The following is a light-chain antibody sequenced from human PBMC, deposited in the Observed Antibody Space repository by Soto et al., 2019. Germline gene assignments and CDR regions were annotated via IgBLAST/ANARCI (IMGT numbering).Light chain of an antibody. Sequence: DIPMTQSPSTLSASVGDRVTITCRASQSISNWLAWYQQKPGKAPKLLIYDASSLEGGVPSRFGGSGSGTEFTLTINSLQPDDFATYYCQQYNSYPYTFGQGTKLEIK. CDR3: QQYNSYPYT. CDR1: QSISNW. J-gene: IGKJ2*01. CDR2: DAS. V-gene: IGKV1-5*01.